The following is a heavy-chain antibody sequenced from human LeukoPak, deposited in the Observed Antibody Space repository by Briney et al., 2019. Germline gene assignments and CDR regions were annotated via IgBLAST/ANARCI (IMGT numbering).Heavy chain of an antibody. J-gene: IGHJ6*03. CDR2: IKEDGSEK. CDR1: GFTFSSYG. V-gene: IGHV3-7*01. D-gene: IGHD6-13*01. CDR3: ARDGTDYYYYYMDV. Sequence: GGSLRLSCAASGFTFSSYGMHWVRQAPGKGPEWVANIKEDGSEKNYVDSAKGRFTISRDNAKNSLYLQMNSLRAEDTAVYYCARDGTDYYYYYMDVWGKGTTVTVSS.